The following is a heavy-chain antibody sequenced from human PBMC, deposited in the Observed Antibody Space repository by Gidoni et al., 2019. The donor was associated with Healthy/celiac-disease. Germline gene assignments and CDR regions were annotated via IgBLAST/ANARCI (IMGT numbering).Heavy chain of an antibody. CDR1: GGSISNSY. D-gene: IGHD3-10*01. CDR3: ARSSGSRFDP. J-gene: IGHJ5*02. CDR2: IYYRGST. Sequence: QVQLPESRPGLVNPSETLSLTCTVSGGSISNSYWSWIRQPPGKGLEWIAYIYYRGSTKSNPSLESRVTISVDTSKNQFFLKVSSLTAADTAVYYCARSSGSRFDPWGQGTLVTVSS. V-gene: IGHV4-59*01.